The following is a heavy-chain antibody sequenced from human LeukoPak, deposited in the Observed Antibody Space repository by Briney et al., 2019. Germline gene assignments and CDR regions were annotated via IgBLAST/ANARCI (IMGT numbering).Heavy chain of an antibody. Sequence: GGSLRLSCAASGFTFSNAWMSWVRQAPGKGLEWVGRIKSKTDGGTTDYAAPMKGRFTISRDDSKNTLYLQMNSLKTEDTAVYYCTTDLSWFGEFYFDYWGQGTLVTVSS. D-gene: IGHD3-10*01. J-gene: IGHJ4*02. CDR2: IKSKTDGGTT. CDR3: TTDLSWFGEFYFDY. CDR1: GFTFSNAW. V-gene: IGHV3-15*01.